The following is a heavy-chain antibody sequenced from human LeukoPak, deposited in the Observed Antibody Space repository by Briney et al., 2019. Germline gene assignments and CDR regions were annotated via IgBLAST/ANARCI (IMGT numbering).Heavy chain of an antibody. Sequence: GGSLRLSCAASGFIFSTNWMSWVRQAPGKGLEWVANIKQDGSEKNYVDSVKGRFTISRDNAKNSLYLQMNSLRSEDTAVYYCATAGIAAAGGFDYWGQGTLVTVSS. CDR2: IKQDGSEK. D-gene: IGHD6-13*01. V-gene: IGHV3-7*03. CDR1: GFIFSTNW. CDR3: ATAGIAAAGGFDY. J-gene: IGHJ4*02.